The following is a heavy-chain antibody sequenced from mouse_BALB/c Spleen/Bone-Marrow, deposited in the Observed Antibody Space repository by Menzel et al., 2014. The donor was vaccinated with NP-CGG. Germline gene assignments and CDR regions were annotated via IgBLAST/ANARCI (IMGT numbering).Heavy chain of an antibody. CDR3: AREGPTMITTDFDY. J-gene: IGHJ2*01. D-gene: IGHD2-4*01. Sequence: VKLMESGPGLVAPSQSLSITCTVPGFSLTSYGVHWVRQPPGKGLEWLGVIRAGGSTNYNSALMSRLSISKDNSKSQVFLKMNSLQTDDTAMYYCAREGPTMITTDFDYWGQGTTLTVSS. CDR1: GFSLTSYG. V-gene: IGHV2-9*02. CDR2: IRAGGST.